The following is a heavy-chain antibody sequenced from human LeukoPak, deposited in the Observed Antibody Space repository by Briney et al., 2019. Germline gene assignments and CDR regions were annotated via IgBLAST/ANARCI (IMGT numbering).Heavy chain of an antibody. V-gene: IGHV3-43D*03. D-gene: IGHD4-11*01. CDR1: GFTFSSYS. Sequence: GGSLRLSCAASGFTFSSYSMNWVRQAPGKGLEWVSLISWDGGSTYYADSVKGRFTISRDNSKNSLYLQMSSLRAEDTALYYCAKDFGDYSLYYMDVWGKGTTVTVSS. J-gene: IGHJ6*03. CDR3: AKDFGDYSLYYMDV. CDR2: ISWDGGST.